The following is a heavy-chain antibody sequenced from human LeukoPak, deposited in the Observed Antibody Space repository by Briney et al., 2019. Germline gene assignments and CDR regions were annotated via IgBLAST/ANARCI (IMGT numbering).Heavy chain of an antibody. Sequence: TGGSLRLSCAASGFTFSDYYMSWIRQAPGKGLEWVANIKQDGSEKYYVDSVKGRFTISRDNAKNSLYLQMNSLRAEDTAVYYCAREGRGYKVAKFDYWGQGTLVTVSS. D-gene: IGHD3-22*01. CDR2: IKQDGSEK. CDR3: AREGRGYKVAKFDY. CDR1: GFTFSDYY. J-gene: IGHJ4*02. V-gene: IGHV3-7*01.